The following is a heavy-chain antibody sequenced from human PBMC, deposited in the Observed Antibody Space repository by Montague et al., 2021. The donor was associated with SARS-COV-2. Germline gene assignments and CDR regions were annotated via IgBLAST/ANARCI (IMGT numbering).Heavy chain of an antibody. Sequence: SETLSLTCAVTGASMRPYHWSWIRQPPGKGLEWIGNLHHSGATNYNPSLESRVTMSVDTSKNQFSLNLISVTAADTAVYFCATSLGGRYYWADYYFDYWGQGILVTVSA. CDR2: LHHSGAT. D-gene: IGHD3-10*01. J-gene: IGHJ4*02. CDR3: ATSLGGRYYWADYYFDY. CDR1: GASMRPYH. V-gene: IGHV4-59*03.